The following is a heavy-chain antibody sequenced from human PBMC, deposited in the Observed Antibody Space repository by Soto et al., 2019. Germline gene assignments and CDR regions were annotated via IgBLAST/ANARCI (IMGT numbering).Heavy chain of an antibody. CDR3: AREFYGMDV. CDR2: ISGYNDNT. CDR1: GYTFTSYG. V-gene: IGHV1-18*01. Sequence: QVQLVQSGAEVKKPGASVKVSCKTSGYTFTSYGISWVRQAPRQGLEWMGWISGYNDNTNYAQKLKGRVTMTTDTSTGTAYMELRSLRSDDTAVYYCAREFYGMDVWGQGTTVTVS. J-gene: IGHJ6*02.